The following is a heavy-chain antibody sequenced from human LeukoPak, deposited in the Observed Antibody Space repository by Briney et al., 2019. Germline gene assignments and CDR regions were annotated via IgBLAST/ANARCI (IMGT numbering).Heavy chain of an antibody. CDR1: GFTFGDYA. D-gene: IGHD2-15*01. CDR3: ARGADGVSSNSRGWFDP. Sequence: GGSLRLSCTPSGFTFGDYAMSWFREAPGKALEWVSSISTSSSYIYYADSVKGRFTISRDNARNSLYLQMNTLRAEDTAVYSCARGADGVSSNSRGWFDPWGQGTLVTVSS. J-gene: IGHJ5*02. CDR2: ISTSSSYI. V-gene: IGHV3-21*01.